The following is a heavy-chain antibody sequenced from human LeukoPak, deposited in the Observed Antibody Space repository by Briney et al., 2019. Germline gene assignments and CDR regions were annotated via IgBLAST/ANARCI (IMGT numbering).Heavy chain of an antibody. D-gene: IGHD3-22*01. CDR1: GFTFSDYY. J-gene: IGHJ4*02. CDR2: ISSSGSTI. CDR3: ARGESYYYDSSGYFDY. V-gene: IGHV3-11*04. Sequence: GGSLRLSCAASGFTFSDYYMSWIRQAPGKGLEWVSYISSSGSTIYYADSVKGRFTISRDNAKNSLYLQMNSLRAEDTAVYYCARGESYYYDSSGYFDYWGQGTLVTVSS.